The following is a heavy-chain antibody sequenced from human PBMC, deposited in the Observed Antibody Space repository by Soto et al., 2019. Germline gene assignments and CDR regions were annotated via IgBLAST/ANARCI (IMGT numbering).Heavy chain of an antibody. V-gene: IGHV5-51*03. D-gene: IGHD4-17*01. Sequence: GRSLKISCKGSGYSFTSYWIGWVRQMPGKGLEWMGIIYPGDSDTRYSPSFQGQVTISADKSISTAYLQWSSLKASDTAMYYCARGRKYGDYPEGYFDYWGQGTLVTVSS. CDR3: ARGRKYGDYPEGYFDY. J-gene: IGHJ4*02. CDR1: GYSFTSYW. CDR2: IYPGDSDT.